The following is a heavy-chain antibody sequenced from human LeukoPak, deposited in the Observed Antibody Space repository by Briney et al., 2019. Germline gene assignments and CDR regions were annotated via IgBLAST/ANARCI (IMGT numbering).Heavy chain of an antibody. CDR1: DGSFSGHY. D-gene: IGHD5/OR15-5a*01. CDR2: INHLGST. V-gene: IGHV4-34*01. J-gene: IGHJ4*02. CDR3: ARVGEMVSTVIRGYYFDY. Sequence: SETLPLTCGVYDGSFSGHYWAWIRQSPGKGLEWIGDINHLGSTNYNPSLGSRVTISVDTSKKQFSLNMMSVTAADTAVYYCARVGEMVSTVIRGYYFDYWGQGALVTVSS.